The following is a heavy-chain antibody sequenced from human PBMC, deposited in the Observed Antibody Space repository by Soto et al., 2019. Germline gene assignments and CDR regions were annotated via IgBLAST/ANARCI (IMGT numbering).Heavy chain of an antibody. CDR2: TGHNGVTT. CDR3: VKADGVAYNWRASVL. J-gene: IGHJ2*01. V-gene: IGHV3-64D*08. D-gene: IGHD1-1*01. Sequence: GGSLSLSCSASGFTFRSFALHWVRQAPGKGLEYVAATGHNGVTTYYADSVKGRFIISRDNSMHTLFLHMSSLRTEDTAVYYSVKADGVAYNWRASVLWG. CDR1: GFTFRSFA.